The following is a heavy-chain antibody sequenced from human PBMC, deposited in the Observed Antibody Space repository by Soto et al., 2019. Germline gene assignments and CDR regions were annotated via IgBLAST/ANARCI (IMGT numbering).Heavy chain of an antibody. CDR1: GYTFRNYA. Sequence: QVQLVQSGAEVKKPGASVKVSCKASGYTFRNYAVNWVRQAPGQGLEWMGSINTYNGNTNYAQSLQDRVTLTADTSTSTAFMELRSLRSDATAVSYCAKSPRGAMATDWGQGTLVIVSS. CDR2: INTYNGNT. CDR3: AKSPRGAMATD. V-gene: IGHV1-18*01. D-gene: IGHD5-12*01. J-gene: IGHJ4*02.